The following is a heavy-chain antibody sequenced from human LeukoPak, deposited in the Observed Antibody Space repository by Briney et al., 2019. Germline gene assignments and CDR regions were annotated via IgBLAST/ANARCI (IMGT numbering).Heavy chain of an antibody. J-gene: IGHJ4*02. V-gene: IGHV1-2*02. CDR3: ARGPANYDILTYFDY. D-gene: IGHD3-9*01. CDR2: INPNSGGT. Sequence: ASVKVSFKASGYTFTGYYMHWVRQAPGQGLEWMGWINPNSGGTNYAQKFQGRVTMTRDTSISTAYMELSRLRSDDTAVYYCARGPANYDILTYFDYWGQGTLVTVSS. CDR1: GYTFTGYY.